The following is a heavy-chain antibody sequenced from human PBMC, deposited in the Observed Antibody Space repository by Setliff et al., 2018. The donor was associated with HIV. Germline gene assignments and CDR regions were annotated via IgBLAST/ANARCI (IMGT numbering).Heavy chain of an antibody. V-gene: IGHV4-4*09. CDR2: IYSSGST. D-gene: IGHD3-22*01. CDR1: GGSISGYY. CDR3: VRHGYYYESSGLYAMDV. Sequence: PSETLSLTCTVSGGSISGYYWSWIRQSPGKGLEWIGYIYSSGSTNFNPSLKSRVTLSIDTSKNQFSLNLTSMTAADTAVYFCVRHGYYYESSGLYAMDVWGQGTTVTVSS. J-gene: IGHJ6*02.